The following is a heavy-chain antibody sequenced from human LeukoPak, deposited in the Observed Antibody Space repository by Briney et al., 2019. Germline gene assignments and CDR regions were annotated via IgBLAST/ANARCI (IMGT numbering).Heavy chain of an antibody. V-gene: IGHV1-3*01. CDR3: ARVMGTGYFDWLLYNFGY. CDR1: GSTFTRYA. Sequence: ASVTLSCKASGSTFTRYAMHWVRQAPGQRLEWMGWINAGNGNTKYSQKFQGRVTITRDTSASTAYMELSSLRSEDTAVYYCARVMGTGYFDWLLYNFGYWGQGTLVTVSS. D-gene: IGHD3-9*01. CDR2: INAGNGNT. J-gene: IGHJ4*02.